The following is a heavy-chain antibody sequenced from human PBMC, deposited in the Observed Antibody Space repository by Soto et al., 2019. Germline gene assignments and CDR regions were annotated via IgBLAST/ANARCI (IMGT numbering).Heavy chain of an antibody. Sequence: QVQLVQSGGEVKKPGASVKVSCKASAYTFTNYGISWVRQATGQGLAWMGWISAYNGNINYAKKFRGRVTMTTDTSTSSAYLEVRSLRSDDTAVYYWARSGSSWNLREFDSLGQGSLVTVSS. J-gene: IGHJ4*02. D-gene: IGHD6-13*01. CDR1: AYTFTNYG. CDR2: ISAYNGNI. V-gene: IGHV1-18*01. CDR3: ARSGSSWNLREFDS.